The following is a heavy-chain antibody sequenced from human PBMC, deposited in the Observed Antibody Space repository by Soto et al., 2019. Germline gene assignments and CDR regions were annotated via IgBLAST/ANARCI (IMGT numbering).Heavy chain of an antibody. Sequence: QVQLVESGGALVQPGGSLRLSCEVSGFTFRNYYMAWLRQAPGKGLEWVATISTSGVSSSYGDSVRGRFTISRDDAKNSLYLQMNSLRGEDTALYYCAREFYYAMDAWGQGTTVTVSS. J-gene: IGHJ6*02. V-gene: IGHV3-11*05. CDR3: AREFYYAMDA. CDR1: GFTFRNYY. CDR2: ISTSGVSS. D-gene: IGHD3-16*01.